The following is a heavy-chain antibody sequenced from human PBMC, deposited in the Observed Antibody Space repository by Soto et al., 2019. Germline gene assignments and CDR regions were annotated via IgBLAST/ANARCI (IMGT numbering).Heavy chain of an antibody. CDR3: ARDGGYELQDAFDI. V-gene: IGHV3-66*01. Sequence: EVQLVESGGGLVQPGGSLRLSCAASGFTVSSNYMSWVRQAPGKGLEWVSVIYSGGSTYYADSVKGRFTISRDNSKNMLYLQMNSLRAEDTAVYYCARDGGYELQDAFDIWGQGTMVTVSS. CDR1: GFTVSSNY. D-gene: IGHD5-12*01. J-gene: IGHJ3*02. CDR2: IYSGGST.